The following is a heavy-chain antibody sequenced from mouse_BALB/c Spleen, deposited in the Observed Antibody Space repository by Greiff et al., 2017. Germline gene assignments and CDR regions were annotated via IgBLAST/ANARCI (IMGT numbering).Heavy chain of an antibody. J-gene: IGHJ3*01. V-gene: IGHV1S135*01. D-gene: IGHD2-14*01. CDR2: IDPFNGGT. CDR1: GYSFTSYY. CDR3: ARGYDFAY. Sequence: VQLKQSGPELMKPGASVKISCKASGYSFTSYYMHWVKQSHGKSLEWIGYIDPFNGGTSYNQKFKGKATLTVDKSSSTAYMHLSSLTSEDSAVYYCARGYDFAYWGQGTLVTVSA.